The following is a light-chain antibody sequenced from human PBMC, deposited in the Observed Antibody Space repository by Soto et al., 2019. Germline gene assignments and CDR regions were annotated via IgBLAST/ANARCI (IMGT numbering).Light chain of an antibody. V-gene: IGKV3-15*01. CDR1: LSVSSSY. CDR3: QQYMHWPRT. Sequence: EIVLTQSPGTLSLSPGERATLSYRASLSVSSSYLAWYQQKPGQAPRLLISDASTRATGVPARFSGGGSGTEFALTISSLQSEDFALYYCQQYMHWPRTFGQGTKVDIK. CDR2: DAS. J-gene: IGKJ1*01.